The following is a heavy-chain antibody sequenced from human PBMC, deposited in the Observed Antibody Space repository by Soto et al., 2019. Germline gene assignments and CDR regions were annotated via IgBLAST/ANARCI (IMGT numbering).Heavy chain of an antibody. V-gene: IGHV1-69*13. J-gene: IGHJ5*02. CDR1: GGTFSSYA. CDR3: AREGPITGTTGPTLDP. CDR2: IIPIFGTA. D-gene: IGHD1-7*01. Sequence: SVKVSCKASGGTFSSYAISWVRQAPGQGLEWMGGIIPIFGTANYAQKFQGRVTITADESTSTAYMELSSLRSEDTAVYYCAREGPITGTTGPTLDPWGQGTLVTV.